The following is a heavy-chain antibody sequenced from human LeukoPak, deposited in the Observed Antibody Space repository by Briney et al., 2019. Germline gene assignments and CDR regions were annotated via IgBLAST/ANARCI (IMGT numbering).Heavy chain of an antibody. V-gene: IGHV4-34*01. J-gene: IGHJ4*02. D-gene: IGHD5-18*01. CDR1: GGSFGGYY. Sequence: SETLSLTCAVYGGSFGGYYWSWIRQPPGKGLEWIGEINHSGSTNYNPSLKSRVTISVDTSKNQFSLKLSSVTAADTAVYYCARGGRDTAMVPFDYWGQGTLVTVSS. CDR2: INHSGST. CDR3: ARGGRDTAMVPFDY.